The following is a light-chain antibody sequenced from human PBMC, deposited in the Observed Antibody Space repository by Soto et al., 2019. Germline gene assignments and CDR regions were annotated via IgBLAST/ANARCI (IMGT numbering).Light chain of an antibody. CDR3: QQYNHYRT. V-gene: IGKV1-5*03. CDR2: KAS. Sequence: DIQMTQSPSTLSASVGDRITITCRASQNINSWLAWYQQKPGKAPKLLIHKASRLESGVPSRFSGSGSGTDFSLTISSLQPDDSATYYCQQYNHYRTFGQGTKVEIK. J-gene: IGKJ1*01. CDR1: QNINSW.